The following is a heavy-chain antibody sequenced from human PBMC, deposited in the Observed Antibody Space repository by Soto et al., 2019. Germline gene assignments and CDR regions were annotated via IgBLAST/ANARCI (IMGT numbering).Heavy chain of an antibody. D-gene: IGHD5-12*01. Sequence: SETLSLTCTVSGGSISANNYYRGWIRQPPGKGLEWIGSIYYSGSTYYNPSLKSRVTISVDTSKNQFSLELNSVTAADTAVYYCARLPARSVATNYFDFWGQGTLVTVSS. J-gene: IGHJ4*02. V-gene: IGHV4-39*01. CDR2: IYYSGST. CDR3: ARLPARSVATNYFDF. CDR1: GGSISANNYY.